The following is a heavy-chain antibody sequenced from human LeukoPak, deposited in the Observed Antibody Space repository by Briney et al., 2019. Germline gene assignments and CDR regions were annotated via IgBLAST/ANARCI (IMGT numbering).Heavy chain of an antibody. Sequence: PSETLSLTCTVSGGSISSYYWSWIRLPPGKGLEWIGYIYYSGSTHYNPSLKSRVTISVDTSKNQFSLKLSSVTAADTAVYYCARGRVPRAFFDYWGQGTLVTVSS. D-gene: IGHD4/OR15-4a*01. J-gene: IGHJ4*02. CDR2: IYYSGST. V-gene: IGHV4-59*01. CDR3: ARGRVPRAFFDY. CDR1: GGSISSYY.